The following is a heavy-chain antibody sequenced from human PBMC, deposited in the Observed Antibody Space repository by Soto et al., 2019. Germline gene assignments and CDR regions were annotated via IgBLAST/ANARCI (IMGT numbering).Heavy chain of an antibody. CDR2: IIPIFGTA. CDR3: AREGIINIWPCYFGPEG. CDR1: GGTFSRHA. Sequence: QVQLVQSGADVKKPGSSVKVSCKASGGTFSRHAISWVRQAPGQGLEWMGGIIPIFGTANYAQKFQGRLSIAEDESTSTVYMELSSLGSEHTAAYYCAREGIINIWPCYFGPEGWGQGTPVTVSS. D-gene: IGHD3-9*01. J-gene: IGHJ6*02. V-gene: IGHV1-69*01.